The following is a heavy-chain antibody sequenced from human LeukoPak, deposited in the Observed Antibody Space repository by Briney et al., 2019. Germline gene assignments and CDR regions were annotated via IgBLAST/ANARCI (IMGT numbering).Heavy chain of an antibody. CDR2: INRDGSTT. D-gene: IGHD3-10*01. CDR1: GFTFSNYW. J-gene: IGHJ4*02. Sequence: GGSLRLSCAASGFTFSNYWVHWVRQAPGKGLVWVSRINRDGSTTKYADSVKGRFTVSRDNAKNTLNLQMNSLRAEDTAVYYCARDKKSGESSEIDYWGQGTLVAVSS. V-gene: IGHV3-74*03. CDR3: ARDKKSGESSEIDY.